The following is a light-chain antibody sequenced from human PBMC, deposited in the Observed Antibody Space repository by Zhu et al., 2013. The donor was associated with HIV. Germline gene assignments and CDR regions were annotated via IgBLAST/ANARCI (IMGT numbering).Light chain of an antibody. CDR1: QSISSSY. J-gene: IGKJ1*01. CDR2: GPS. V-gene: IGKV3D-15*01. CDR3: QQYNNWPRT. Sequence: EIVLTQSPGTLSLSPGERATLSCRASQSISSSYLAWYQQKPGQAPRLLIYGPSSRATGIPARFSGSGSGTEFTLTISSLQSEDFAVYYCQQYNNWPRTFGQGTKVEIK.